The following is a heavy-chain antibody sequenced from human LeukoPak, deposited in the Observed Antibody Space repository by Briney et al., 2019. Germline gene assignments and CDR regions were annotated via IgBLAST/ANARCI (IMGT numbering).Heavy chain of an antibody. CDR2: INPNSGGT. V-gene: IGHV1-2*06. D-gene: IGHD3-22*01. J-gene: IGHJ4*02. CDR3: ASSNGYYDNSGYYLYYFDY. Sequence: ASVKVSCKASGYTFTGYYMHWVRQAPGQGLEWMGRINPNSGGTNYAQKFQGRVTMTRDTSISTAYMELSRLRSDDTAVYYCASSNGYYDNSGYYLYYFDYWGQGTLVTVSS. CDR1: GYTFTGYY.